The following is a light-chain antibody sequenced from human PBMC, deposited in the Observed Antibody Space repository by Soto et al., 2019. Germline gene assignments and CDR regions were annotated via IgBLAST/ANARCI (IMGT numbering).Light chain of an antibody. J-gene: IGLJ3*02. CDR3: TSYVGNDIWV. V-gene: IGLV2-8*01. CDR2: EAT. CDR1: SSDVGAYKY. Sequence: QSVLTQPPSASGSPGQSVTISCTGTSSDVGAYKYVSWYQQYPGKAPKLMIYEATKRPSGVPDRFSGSKSGNTASLTVSGLQAEDEADYYCTSYVGNDIWVFGGGTKVTVL.